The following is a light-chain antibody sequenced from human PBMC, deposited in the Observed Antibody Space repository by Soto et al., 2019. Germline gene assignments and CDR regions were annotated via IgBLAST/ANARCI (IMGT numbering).Light chain of an antibody. CDR1: QSVSID. Sequence: TLSKSNLPLYAEERATLSCRASQSVSIDLAWYQQTPGQAPRLLIYDASTRATGIPDRFSGSGSGTEFTLTISSLQSEDFAIYYCQQYNNWPWTFGQGTKVDI. CDR3: QQYNNWPWT. V-gene: IGKV3-15*01. CDR2: DAS. J-gene: IGKJ1*01.